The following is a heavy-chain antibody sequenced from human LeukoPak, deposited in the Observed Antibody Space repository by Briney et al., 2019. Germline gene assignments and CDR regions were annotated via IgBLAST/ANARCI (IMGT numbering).Heavy chain of an antibody. Sequence: GGPLRLSCAAPGFTFTSTWMTWVRQAPGKGLEWVATIKQEGSEKYYVDSLKVRFTISRDNAKNSLYLQMNSLRAEDTAVYYCARLVIYYYGMDVWGKGTTVTVSS. V-gene: IGHV3-7*03. D-gene: IGHD3-9*01. CDR1: GFTFTSTW. CDR2: IKQEGSEK. CDR3: ARLVIYYYGMDV. J-gene: IGHJ6*04.